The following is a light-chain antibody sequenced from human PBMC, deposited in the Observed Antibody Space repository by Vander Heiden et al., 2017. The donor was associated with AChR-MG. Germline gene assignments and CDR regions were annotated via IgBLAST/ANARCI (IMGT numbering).Light chain of an antibody. V-gene: IGKV1-33*01. Sequence: DIQMTQSPSSLSAVVGDRVTITCQASQDIRSYLNWYQHKPGKAPNLLIYEASNLEKGVPSRFSGSGSGTNFNLTISSLQPEDIATVYCQQDANFPWTFGQGTKVEIK. CDR1: QDIRSY. CDR3: QQDANFPWT. CDR2: EAS. J-gene: IGKJ1*01.